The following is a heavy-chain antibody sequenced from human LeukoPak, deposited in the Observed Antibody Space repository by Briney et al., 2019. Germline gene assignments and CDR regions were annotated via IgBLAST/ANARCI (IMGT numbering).Heavy chain of an antibody. CDR1: GFTVSSNY. D-gene: IGHD1-26*01. CDR3: AKDGIVGATTYYYYGMDV. V-gene: IGHV3-66*01. Sequence: GGSLRLSCAASGFTVSSNYMSWVRQAPGKGLEWVSVIYSGGSTYYADSVKGRFTISRDNSKNTLYLQMNSLRAEDTAVYYCAKDGIVGATTYYYYGMDVWGQGTTVTVSS. J-gene: IGHJ6*02. CDR2: IYSGGST.